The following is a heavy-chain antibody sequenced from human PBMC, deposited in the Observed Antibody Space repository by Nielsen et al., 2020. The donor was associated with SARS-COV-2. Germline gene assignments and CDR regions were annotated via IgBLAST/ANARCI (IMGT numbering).Heavy chain of an antibody. CDR1: GFSFSTYA. CDR3: VKGPPGYASSWYDY. Sequence: GESLKISCAGSGFSFSTYAMNWVRQAPGKGLEWVAVISGGGGSTYYTDSVKGRFTISRDNSKDTLYLQMNSLRAEDTALYYCVKGPPGYASSWYDYWGQGTQVTVSS. V-gene: IGHV3-23*01. D-gene: IGHD6-13*01. CDR2: ISGGGGST. J-gene: IGHJ4*02.